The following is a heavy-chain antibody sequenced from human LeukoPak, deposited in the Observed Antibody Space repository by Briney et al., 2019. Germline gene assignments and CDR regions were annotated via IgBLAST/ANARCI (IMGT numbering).Heavy chain of an antibody. CDR1: GFTFSSYG. Sequence: GGTLRLSCAASGFTFSSYGMSWVRQAPGKGLEWVSGIVNGGDNTYYADSVKGRFTISRDNSKNTLYLQMNSLRAEDTAVYYCAKPFGFLEWLYGGYFDSWGQGTLVTVSS. D-gene: IGHD3-3*01. CDR2: IVNGGDNT. J-gene: IGHJ4*02. V-gene: IGHV3-23*01. CDR3: AKPFGFLEWLYGGYFDS.